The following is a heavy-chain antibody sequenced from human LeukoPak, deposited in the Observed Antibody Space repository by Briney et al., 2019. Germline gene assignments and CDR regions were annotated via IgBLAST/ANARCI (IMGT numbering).Heavy chain of an antibody. Sequence: ASVKVSCKTSGYTFTDYDVHWVRQAPGQGLEGMGWINPNSATTNYAQRLQGRVTFTRDTSLSVAYMELSSLTSEDAAVYFCARGDFGETNTAFDVWGQGTLVAVSS. D-gene: IGHD4-17*01. CDR1: GYTFTDYD. CDR3: ARGDFGETNTAFDV. J-gene: IGHJ3*01. CDR2: INPNSATT. V-gene: IGHV1-8*03.